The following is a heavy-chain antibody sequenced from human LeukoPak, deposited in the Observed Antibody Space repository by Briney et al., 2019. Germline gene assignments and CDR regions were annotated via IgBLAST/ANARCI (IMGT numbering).Heavy chain of an antibody. CDR1: GGSISSYY. V-gene: IGHV4-59*01. Sequence: SETLSLTCAVSGGSISSYYWSWIRQPPGKGLEWIGYIYYSGSTNYNPSLKSRVTISVDTSKNQFSLKLSSVTAADTAVYYCARKSSSGWYFDYWGQGTLVTVSS. J-gene: IGHJ4*02. CDR3: ARKSSSGWYFDY. CDR2: IYYSGST. D-gene: IGHD6-19*01.